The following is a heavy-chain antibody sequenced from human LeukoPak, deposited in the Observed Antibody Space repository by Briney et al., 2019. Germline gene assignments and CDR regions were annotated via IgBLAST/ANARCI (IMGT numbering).Heavy chain of an antibody. Sequence: GGSLRLSCVASGFAFSTYGMSWVRQAPGKGLEWVSSISDSASFIYYSDSVRGRFTISRDNAKNSLYLQMNSLRAEDTAVYYCARARGSYDLDYWGQGTLVTVSS. J-gene: IGHJ4*02. D-gene: IGHD5-12*01. CDR3: ARARGSYDLDY. V-gene: IGHV3-21*01. CDR1: GFAFSTYG. CDR2: ISDSASFI.